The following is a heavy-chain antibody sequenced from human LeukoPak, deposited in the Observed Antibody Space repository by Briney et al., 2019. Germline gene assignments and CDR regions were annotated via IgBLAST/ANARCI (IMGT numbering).Heavy chain of an antibody. Sequence: AEGSLRLSCVASGFTFEKYVMNWVRQAPGKGLEWLATIYGSGVSISYADSVKGRFTISRHNSKNTLYLQMNSLRAEDTAMYFCAKDLGWELPAEAYWGQGILVTVSS. J-gene: IGHJ4*02. CDR2: IYGSGVSI. V-gene: IGHV3-23*01. D-gene: IGHD1-26*01. CDR3: AKDLGWELPAEAY. CDR1: GFTFEKYV.